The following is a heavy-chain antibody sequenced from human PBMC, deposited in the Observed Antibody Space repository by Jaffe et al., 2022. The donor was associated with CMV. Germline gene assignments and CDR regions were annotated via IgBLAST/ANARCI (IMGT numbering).Heavy chain of an antibody. V-gene: IGHV4-34*01. Sequence: QVQLQQWGAGLLKPSETLSLTCAVYGGSFSGYYWSWIRQPPGKGLEWIGEINHSGSTNYNPSLKSRVTISVDTSKNQFSLKLSSVTAADTAVYYCARFRRFSNMDVWGKGTTVTVSS. D-gene: IGHD3-3*01. CDR1: GGSFSGYY. CDR3: ARFRRFSNMDV. J-gene: IGHJ6*03. CDR2: INHSGST.